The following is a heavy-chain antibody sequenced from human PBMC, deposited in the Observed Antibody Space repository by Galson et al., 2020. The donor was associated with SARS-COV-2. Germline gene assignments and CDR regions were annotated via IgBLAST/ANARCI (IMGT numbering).Heavy chain of an antibody. V-gene: IGHV2-5*02. D-gene: IGHD1-7*01. J-gene: IGHJ4*02. CDR2: IYWDDDK. CDR3: AHKTSDDSHFAS. CDR1: GFSLSSSGVG. Sequence: SGPTLVKPTQTLTLTCTFSGFSLSSSGVGVAWTRQPPGKALEWLAFIYWDDDKRYSPTLKNRLNIIKITSRNQVVLTMTNVGPVDTATYYCAHKTSDDSHFASWGQGTLVTVSS.